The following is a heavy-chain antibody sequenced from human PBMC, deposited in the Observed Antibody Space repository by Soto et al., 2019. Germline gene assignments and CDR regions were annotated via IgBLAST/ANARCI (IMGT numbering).Heavy chain of an antibody. CDR2: TYYRSKWYN. CDR1: GDSVSSNSAA. Sequence: SKSLALTCGISGDSVSSNSAAWNWIKQSPSRGLEWLGRTYYRSKWYNDYAVSVKSRITINPDTSKNQSSLQLNSVTPEDTAVYYCARDPWGSDAFDIWGQGTMVTVSS. J-gene: IGHJ3*02. D-gene: IGHD7-27*01. V-gene: IGHV6-1*01. CDR3: ARDPWGSDAFDI.